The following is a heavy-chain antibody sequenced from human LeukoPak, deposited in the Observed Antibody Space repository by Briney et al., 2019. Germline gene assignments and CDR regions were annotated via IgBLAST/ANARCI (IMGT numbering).Heavy chain of an antibody. Sequence: PGGSLRLSCAASGFTFSHFWMSWVRQAPGKGLEWVAYIKKTGSETYCVDSVKGRFTITRDNTRSSLFLQMYRLRAEDTAVYFCAREDGYCSGGNCYSYFDSWGQGTLVTVSS. CDR1: GFTFSHFW. V-gene: IGHV3-7*01. CDR3: AREDGYCSGGNCYSYFDS. CDR2: IKKTGSET. D-gene: IGHD2-15*01. J-gene: IGHJ4*02.